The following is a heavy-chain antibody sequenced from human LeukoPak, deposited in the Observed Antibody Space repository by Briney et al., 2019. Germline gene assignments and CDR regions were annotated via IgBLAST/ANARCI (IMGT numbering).Heavy chain of an antibody. Sequence: GGSLRLSCAASGFTFSSYEMNWVRQAPGKGLEWVSYISSSGSTIYYADSVKGRFTISRDNAKNSLYLQMNSLRAEDTAVYYCARDLGYSSGPNYWGQGTRVTVSS. V-gene: IGHV3-48*03. CDR1: GFTFSSYE. D-gene: IGHD6-19*01. CDR3: ARDLGYSSGPNY. CDR2: ISSSGSTI. J-gene: IGHJ4*02.